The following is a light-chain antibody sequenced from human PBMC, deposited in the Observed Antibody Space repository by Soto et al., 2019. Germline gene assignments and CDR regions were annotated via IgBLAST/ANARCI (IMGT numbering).Light chain of an antibody. J-gene: IGKJ1*01. Sequence: DIHLTQSPSTLSASVGDRVPITCRASQTVSHWLAWYQQKPGKAPKLLIFDASSLENGVPSRFSGSGSGTEFTLTITGLQPDDFATYYCQQYNTYWTFGQGTKVDIK. V-gene: IGKV1-5*01. CDR2: DAS. CDR3: QQYNTYWT. CDR1: QTVSHW.